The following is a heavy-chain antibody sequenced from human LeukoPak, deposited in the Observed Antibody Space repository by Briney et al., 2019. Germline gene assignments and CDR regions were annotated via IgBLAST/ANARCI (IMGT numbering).Heavy chain of an antibody. V-gene: IGHV3-30-3*01. CDR2: ISYDGSNK. CDR3: ARDNPHSTIYSTRGNAFDI. J-gene: IGHJ3*02. D-gene: IGHD2-15*01. Sequence: SGGSLRLSCAASGFTFSSYAMHWVRQAPGKGLEWVAVISYDGSNKYYADSVKGRFTISRDNSKSTLYLQMNSLRAEDTAVYYCARDNPHSTIYSTRGNAFDIWGQGTMVAVSS. CDR1: GFTFSSYA.